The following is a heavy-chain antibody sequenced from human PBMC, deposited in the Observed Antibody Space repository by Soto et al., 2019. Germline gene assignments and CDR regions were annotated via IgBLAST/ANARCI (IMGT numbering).Heavy chain of an antibody. Sequence: EVQLLESGGGLVQPGGSLRLSCAASGFTFSSYAMSWVRQAPGKGLEWVSSISGRGGNTYYADSVKGRFTISRDNSKNTLYLQMNSLRVEDTAVYYCAKERTLTTADFDYWGQGTLVTVSS. V-gene: IGHV3-23*01. CDR1: GFTFSSYA. CDR2: ISGRGGNT. D-gene: IGHD4-4*01. J-gene: IGHJ4*02. CDR3: AKERTLTTADFDY.